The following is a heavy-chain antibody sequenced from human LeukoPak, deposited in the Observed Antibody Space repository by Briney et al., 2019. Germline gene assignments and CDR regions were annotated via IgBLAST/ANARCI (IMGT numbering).Heavy chain of an antibody. V-gene: IGHV1-2*02. D-gene: IGHD3-22*01. CDR2: INPSNGGT. CDR1: GYTFTAYY. Sequence: ASVKVSCKASGYTFTAYYMHWVRQAPGQGLEWMGWINPSNGGTKYAQMFQGRVTMTRDTSISTAYMELSRLRSDDTAVYYCARGVGRRYYDSRSAFDIWGQGTMVTVSS. CDR3: ARGVGRRYYDSRSAFDI. J-gene: IGHJ3*02.